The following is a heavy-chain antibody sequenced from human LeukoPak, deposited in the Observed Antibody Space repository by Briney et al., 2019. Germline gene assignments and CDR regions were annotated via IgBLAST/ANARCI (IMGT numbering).Heavy chain of an antibody. V-gene: IGHV4-59*01. J-gene: IGHJ4*02. CDR3: ARQLDYGDQLCDY. CDR2: IYYSGST. D-gene: IGHD4-17*01. CDR1: GGSISSYY. Sequence: PSETLSLTCTVSGGSISSYYWSWIRQPPGKGLEWIGYIYYSGSTNYNPSLKSRVTISIDTSKDQFSLKLSSVTAADTGVNYCARQLDYGDQLCDYWGQRTLDTVSS.